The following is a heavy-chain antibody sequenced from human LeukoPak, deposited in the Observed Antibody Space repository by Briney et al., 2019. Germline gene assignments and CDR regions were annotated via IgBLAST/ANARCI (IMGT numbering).Heavy chain of an antibody. D-gene: IGHD4-23*01. CDR1: GFTSSSYA. J-gene: IGHJ4*02. V-gene: IGHV3-23*01. CDR2: ISADSGSI. CDR3: AREVVNYFDY. Sequence: TGGSLRLSCVASGFTSSSYAMNWVRQAPGKGLEWVSDISADSGSIYYADSVKGRFTISRDNSKNTLYLQMNSLRAEDTAVYYCAREVVNYFDYWGQGTLVTVSS.